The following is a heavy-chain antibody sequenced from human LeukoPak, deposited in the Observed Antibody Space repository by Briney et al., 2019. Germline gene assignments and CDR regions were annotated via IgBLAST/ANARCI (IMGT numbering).Heavy chain of an antibody. CDR1: GYTFTGYY. D-gene: IGHD2-15*01. CDR3: ARDRVFCSGGSCYSLYYYYMDV. J-gene: IGHJ6*03. Sequence: ASVKVSCKASGYTFTGYYMHWVRQAPGQGLEWMGWINPNSGGTNYAQKFQGRVTMTRDTSISTAYMELSRLRSDDTAVYYCARDRVFCSGGSCYSLYYYYMDVWGKGTTVTASS. CDR2: INPNSGGT. V-gene: IGHV1-2*02.